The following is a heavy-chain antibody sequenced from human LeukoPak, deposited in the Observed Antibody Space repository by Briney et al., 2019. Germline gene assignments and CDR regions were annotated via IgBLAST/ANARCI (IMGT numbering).Heavy chain of an antibody. V-gene: IGHV4-30-2*01. CDR2: IYHSGST. CDR3: ARGIRVVPGIDY. J-gene: IGHJ4*02. D-gene: IGHD2-2*01. CDR1: GGSISSGGYY. Sequence: SETLSLTCTVSGGSISSGGYYWSWIRQPPGKGLEWIGYIYHSGSTYYNPSLKSRVTISVDRSKNQFSLKLSSVTAADTAVYYCARGIRVVPGIDYWGQGTLVTVSS.